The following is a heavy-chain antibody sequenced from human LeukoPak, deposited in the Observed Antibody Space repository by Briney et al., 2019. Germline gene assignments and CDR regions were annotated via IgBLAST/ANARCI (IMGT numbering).Heavy chain of an antibody. J-gene: IGHJ3*01. V-gene: IGHV3-74*01. CDR3: AVWGGGGFDF. CDR1: GFTFSTYW. Sequence: GGSLRLSCGASGFTFSTYWMHWVRQAPGKGLVWVSRIYKDGSSTNYADAVKGRFTISRDNARNTLYLQMNSLRAEDTALYYCAVWGGGGFDFWGQGTMVTVSS. CDR2: IYKDGSST. D-gene: IGHD3-16*01.